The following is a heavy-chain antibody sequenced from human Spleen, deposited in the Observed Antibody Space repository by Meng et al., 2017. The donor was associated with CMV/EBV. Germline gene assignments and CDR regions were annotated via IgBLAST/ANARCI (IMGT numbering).Heavy chain of an antibody. CDR1: GFTVSSNY. Sequence: EVQLVEAGGGLVQPGGSLVLSWAASGFTVSSNYMSWVRQAPGKGLEWVSVIYSGGSTYYADSVKGRFTISRDNSKNTLYLQMNSLRAEDTAVYYCARDRSYYYDSSGSGDYWGQGTLVTVSS. D-gene: IGHD3-22*01. J-gene: IGHJ4*02. CDR2: IYSGGST. V-gene: IGHV3-66*01. CDR3: ARDRSYYYDSSGSGDY.